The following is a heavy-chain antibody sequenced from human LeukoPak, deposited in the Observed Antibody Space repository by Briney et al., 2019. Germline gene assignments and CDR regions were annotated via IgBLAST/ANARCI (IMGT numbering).Heavy chain of an antibody. CDR3: ARDYCSGGSCYYY. CDR1: GFTFSPYW. V-gene: IGHV3-74*01. J-gene: IGHJ4*02. D-gene: IGHD2-15*01. CDR2: INSDESTT. Sequence: GGSLRLSCAASGFTFSPYWMHWVRQAPGRGLVWVARINSDESTTGYADSVKGRFTISRDNAKNTLYLQMNSLRVEDMAVYYCARDYCSGGSCYYYWGQGTLVTVSS.